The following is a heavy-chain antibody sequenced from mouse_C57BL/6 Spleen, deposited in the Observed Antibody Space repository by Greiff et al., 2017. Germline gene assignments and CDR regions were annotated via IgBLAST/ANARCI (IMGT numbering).Heavy chain of an antibody. CDR3: ARSTALKRAWFAY. Sequence: QVQLQQSGAELARPGASVKLSCKASGYTFTSYGISWVKQRTGQGLEWIGEIYPRSGNTYYNEKFKGKATLTADKSSSTAYMELRGLTSEDSAVYFCARSTALKRAWFAYWGQGTLVTVSA. V-gene: IGHV1-81*01. D-gene: IGHD1-3*01. CDR2: IYPRSGNT. J-gene: IGHJ3*01. CDR1: GYTFTSYG.